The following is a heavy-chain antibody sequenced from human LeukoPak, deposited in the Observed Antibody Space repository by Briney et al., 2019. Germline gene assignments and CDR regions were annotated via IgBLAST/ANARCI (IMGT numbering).Heavy chain of an antibody. CDR3: ARQGPSSAGILWDY. CDR1: GDSVRNGNYY. J-gene: IGHJ4*02. Sequence: SETLSLTCTVSGDSVRNGNYYWRWIRQPPEKGLEWIGTVYYSGTSYYRPSLQSRTTLSVDTLKNQFSLNLKSVTVADTAVYYCARQGPSSAGILWDYWGQGILHTVSS. CDR2: VYYSGTS. D-gene: IGHD3-9*01. V-gene: IGHV4-39*01.